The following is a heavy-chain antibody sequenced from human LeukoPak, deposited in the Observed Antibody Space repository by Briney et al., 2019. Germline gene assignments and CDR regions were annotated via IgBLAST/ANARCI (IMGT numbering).Heavy chain of an antibody. D-gene: IGHD6-19*01. V-gene: IGHV3-15*01. CDR1: GFTFSNAW. CDR3: TTGSSSGWYGYYYYYMDV. Sequence: GGSLRLSCAASGFTFSNAWMSWVRQAPGKGLEWVGRIKSKTDGGTTDYAAPVKGRFTISRDDSKNTLYLQMNSLKTEDTAVYYCTTGSSSGWYGYYYYYMDVWGKGTTVTVSS. CDR2: IKSKTDGGTT. J-gene: IGHJ6*03.